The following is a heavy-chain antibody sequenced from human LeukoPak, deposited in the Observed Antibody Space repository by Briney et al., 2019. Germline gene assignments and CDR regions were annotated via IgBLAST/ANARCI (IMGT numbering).Heavy chain of an antibody. D-gene: IGHD3-16*01. CDR3: ATVWGRVYDAFDI. CDR1: GFTFSSYA. CDR2: ISGSGGST. J-gene: IGHJ3*02. V-gene: IGHV3-23*01. Sequence: GGSQRLSCAASGFTFSSYAMNWVRQAPGKGLEWVSTISGSGGSTYYADSVKGRFIFSRDSSKNTLYLQMSSLRAEDTAMYYCATVWGRVYDAFDIWGQGTMVIVSS.